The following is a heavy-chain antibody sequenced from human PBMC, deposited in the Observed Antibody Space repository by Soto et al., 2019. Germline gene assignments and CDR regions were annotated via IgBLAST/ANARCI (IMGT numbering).Heavy chain of an antibody. V-gene: IGHV3-53*01. J-gene: IGHJ4*02. CDR2: FYDLDGT. CDR1: GLTVSGKKY. Sequence: GGSLRLSCAVSGLTVSGKKYVAWVRQAPGKGLEWVSGFYDLDGTYYADSLKGRFTTSGDSSRTIVYLQMNGLRPEDTAVYYCATGTFNFDSWGQGTLVTVSS. CDR3: ATGTFNFDS.